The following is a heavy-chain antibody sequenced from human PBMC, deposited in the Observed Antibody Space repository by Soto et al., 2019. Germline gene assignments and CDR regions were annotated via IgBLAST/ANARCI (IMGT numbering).Heavy chain of an antibody. D-gene: IGHD3-10*01. CDR3: AKRDNYYGSPFDY. V-gene: IGHV3-23*01. CDR1: GFSFSSYA. Sequence: GGSLRLSCAASGFSFSSYAMNWVRQAPGRGLEWVSEISGSGGSTYYADSVKGRFTISRDNSKNTLYLQMNSLRVEDTALYYCAKRDNYYGSPFDYWGQGTLVTVSS. J-gene: IGHJ4*02. CDR2: ISGSGGST.